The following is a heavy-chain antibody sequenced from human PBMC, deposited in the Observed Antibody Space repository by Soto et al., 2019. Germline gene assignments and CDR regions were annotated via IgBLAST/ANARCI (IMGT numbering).Heavy chain of an antibody. CDR2: ISSSSNII. J-gene: IGHJ6*02. V-gene: IGHV3-48*01. Sequence: EVQLVESGGGLVQPGGSLRLSCAASGFTFSSYSMNWVRQAPGKGLEWVSYISSSSNIIYYADAVKGRVTIFRYYAKNSLDLQMNSLRAEDTAVYYCARDRHARLSWYVTDYYYGMDVWGQGTTVTVSS. CDR1: GFTFSSYS. D-gene: IGHD6-13*01. CDR3: ARDRHARLSWYVTDYYYGMDV.